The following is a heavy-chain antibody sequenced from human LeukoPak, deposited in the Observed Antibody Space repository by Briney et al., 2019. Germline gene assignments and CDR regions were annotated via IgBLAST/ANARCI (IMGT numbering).Heavy chain of an antibody. V-gene: IGHV1-46*01. D-gene: IGHD3-10*01. CDR2: INPSGGST. CDR1: GYTFTSYY. CDR3: ARDMSGAVGNYYYYMDV. Sequence: ASVKVSCKASGYTFTSYYMHWVRQAPGQGLEWMGIINPSGGSTSYAQKFQGGVTMTRDTSTSTVYVELSSLRSEDTAVYYCARDMSGAVGNYYYYMDVWGKGTTVTVSS. J-gene: IGHJ6*03.